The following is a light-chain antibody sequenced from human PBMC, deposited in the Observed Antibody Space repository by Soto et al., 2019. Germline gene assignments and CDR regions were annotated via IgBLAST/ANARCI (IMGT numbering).Light chain of an antibody. CDR3: QQRNNWPIT. V-gene: IGKV3-11*01. J-gene: IGKJ5*01. CDR2: DAS. CDR1: QSVSSY. Sequence: EIVLTQSPSTLSLSPGARATLSCRASQSVSSYLAWYQQKPGQAPSLLIYDASSLQSGVPSRFSGSGSGTDFTLTISSLQPEDFAIYYCQQRNNWPITFGQGTRLEIK.